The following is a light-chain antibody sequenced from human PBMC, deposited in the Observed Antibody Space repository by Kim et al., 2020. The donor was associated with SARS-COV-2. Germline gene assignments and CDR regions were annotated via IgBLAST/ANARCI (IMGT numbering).Light chain of an antibody. Sequence: ASVGDRVTITRRASQSISNYVNWYQQKPGKAPNLLIYAASSLQSGVPSRFSGSGSGTDFTLTISSLQPEDFATYYCEQTYSTPQTFGQGTKVDIK. CDR1: QSISNY. V-gene: IGKV1-39*01. CDR2: AAS. J-gene: IGKJ1*01. CDR3: EQTYSTPQT.